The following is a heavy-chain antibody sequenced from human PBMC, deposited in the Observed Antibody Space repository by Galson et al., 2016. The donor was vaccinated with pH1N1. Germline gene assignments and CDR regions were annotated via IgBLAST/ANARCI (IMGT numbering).Heavy chain of an antibody. V-gene: IGHV5-51*01. D-gene: IGHD6-6*01. J-gene: IGHJ6*02. CDR1: GYSFSSYW. Sequence: QSGAEVKKPGESLKISCKGSGYSFSSYWIGWVRQLPGKGLEWMGIIYPGDSDTKYSPSFQGQVTFSVDKSISTAYLQWSSLKASDTAMYYCARHQSSSDDYFFYNMDVWGQGTTVTVSS. CDR2: IYPGDSDT. CDR3: ARHQSSSDDYFFYNMDV.